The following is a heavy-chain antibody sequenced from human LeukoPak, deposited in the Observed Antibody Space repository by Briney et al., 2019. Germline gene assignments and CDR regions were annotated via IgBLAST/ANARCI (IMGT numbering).Heavy chain of an antibody. CDR2: IYHSGST. V-gene: IGHV4-38-2*02. CDR3: ARIWFGEKFDY. Sequence: SETLSLTCSVSGYSISSGYYWGWIRQPPGKGLEWIGSIYHSGSTYYNPSLKSRVTISVDTSKNQFSLKLSSVTAADTAVYYCARIWFGEKFDYWGQGTLVTVSS. CDR1: GYSISSGYY. D-gene: IGHD3-10*01. J-gene: IGHJ4*02.